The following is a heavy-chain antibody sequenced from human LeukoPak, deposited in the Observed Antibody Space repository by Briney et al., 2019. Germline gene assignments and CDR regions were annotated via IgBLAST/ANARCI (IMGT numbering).Heavy chain of an antibody. CDR3: AREGHSSGRAGTFDI. J-gene: IGHJ3*02. CDR1: GFTFSSYA. V-gene: IGHV3-23*01. Sequence: PGGSLRLSCAASGFTFSSYAMSWVRQAPGKGLEWVSAISGSGGSTYYADSVKGRFTISRDNSKNTLYLQMNSLRGEDTAAYYCAREGHSSGRAGTFDIWGQGTTVTVSS. CDR2: ISGSGGST. D-gene: IGHD3-22*01.